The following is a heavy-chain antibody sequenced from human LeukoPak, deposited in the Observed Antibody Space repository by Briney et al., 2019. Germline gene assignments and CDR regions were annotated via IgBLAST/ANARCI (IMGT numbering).Heavy chain of an antibody. D-gene: IGHD3-10*01. CDR2: INPNSGGT. CDR1: GYTFTGYY. V-gene: IGHV1-2*02. J-gene: IGHJ4*02. CDR3: ARGLSGYGSGSYVYYFDY. Sequence: GASVKVSCKASGYTFTGYYMHWVRQAPGQGLEWMGWINPNSGGTNYAQKFQGRVTMTRDTSISTAYMELSSLRSEDTAVYYCARGLSGYGSGSYVYYFDYWGQGTLVTVSS.